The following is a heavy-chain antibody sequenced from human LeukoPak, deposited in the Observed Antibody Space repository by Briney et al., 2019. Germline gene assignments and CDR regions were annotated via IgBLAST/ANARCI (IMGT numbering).Heavy chain of an antibody. CDR1: GYSFASFG. CDR2: ISAYNCDT. J-gene: IGHJ4*02. D-gene: IGHD3-10*01. Sequence: ASVKVSCKASGYSFASFGINWVRQAPGQGLEWMGWISAYNCDTNYAQNLQGRGTMTADTSKSTASMDLRSLTSDDTAVYYCARGGYYGSGSFPDYWGQGTLVTVSS. CDR3: ARGGYYGSGSFPDY. V-gene: IGHV1-18*01.